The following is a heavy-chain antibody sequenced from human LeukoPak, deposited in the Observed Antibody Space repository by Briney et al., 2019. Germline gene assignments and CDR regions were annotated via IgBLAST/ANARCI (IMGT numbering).Heavy chain of an antibody. V-gene: IGHV1-69*06. CDR1: GGTFSSYA. CDR3: ARGTMVRGVILYYFDY. J-gene: IGHJ4*02. CDR2: IIPIFGTA. Sequence: ASVKVSCKASGGTFSSYAISWVRQAPGQGLEWMGGIIPIFGTANYAQKFQGRVTITADKSTSTAYMELSSLRSEDTAVYSCARGTMVRGVILYYFDYWGQGTLVTVSS. D-gene: IGHD3-10*01.